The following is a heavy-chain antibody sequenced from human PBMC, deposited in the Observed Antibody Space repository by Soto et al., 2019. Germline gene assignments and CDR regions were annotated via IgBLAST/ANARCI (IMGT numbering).Heavy chain of an antibody. CDR3: VRDGTKTLRDWFDP. Sequence: LSLTCTVSGASISGFYWSWIRKSAGKGLEWIGRIYATGTTAYNPSLKSRVMMSVDTSKKQFSLKLRSVTAADTAVYYCVRDGTKTLRDWFDPWGQGISVTVSS. D-gene: IGHD1-1*01. J-gene: IGHJ5*02. CDR1: GASISGFY. CDR2: IYATGTT. V-gene: IGHV4-4*07.